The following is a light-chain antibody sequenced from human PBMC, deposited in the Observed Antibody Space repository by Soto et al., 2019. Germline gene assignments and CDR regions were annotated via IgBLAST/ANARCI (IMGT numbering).Light chain of an antibody. V-gene: IGLV2-14*04. Sequence: TSSDVGGYNYVSWYQQHPGKAPKLMIYDVSNRPSGVSNRFSGSKSGNTASLTISGLQAEDEADYYCSSYTSSSTPPFGTGTKVTVL. CDR3: SSYTSSSTPP. CDR1: SSDVGGYNY. J-gene: IGLJ1*01. CDR2: DVS.